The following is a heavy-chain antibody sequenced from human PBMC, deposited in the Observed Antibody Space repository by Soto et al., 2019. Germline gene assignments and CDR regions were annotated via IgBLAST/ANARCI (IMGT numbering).Heavy chain of an antibody. CDR3: ASGLGRYLSYFDY. V-gene: IGHV1-3*04. D-gene: IGHD3-16*02. Sequence: ASVKVSCKGSGNTVPNYAIHWVRQAPGQRLEGMGWINTGNGNTKYSQKFPSRVTITRDTAASSAYIDLISLRSVATAVSYCASGLGRYLSYFDYWGQGTLVTVSS. J-gene: IGHJ4*02. CDR2: INTGNGNT. CDR1: GNTVPNYA.